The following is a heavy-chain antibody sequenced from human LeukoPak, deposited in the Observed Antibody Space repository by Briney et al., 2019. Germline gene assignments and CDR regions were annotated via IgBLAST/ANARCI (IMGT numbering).Heavy chain of an antibody. Sequence: GESLKISCKGSGYSFTSYWIGWVRQMAGKGLEWMGIIYPGDSETRYSPSCQGQVTISADKSISTAYLQWSSLKASDTAMYYCARAGVVTATSPFYYYYGMDVWGQGTTVTVSS. CDR3: ARAGVVTATSPFYYYYGMDV. CDR1: GYSFTSYW. J-gene: IGHJ6*02. V-gene: IGHV5-51*01. D-gene: IGHD2-21*02. CDR2: IYPGDSET.